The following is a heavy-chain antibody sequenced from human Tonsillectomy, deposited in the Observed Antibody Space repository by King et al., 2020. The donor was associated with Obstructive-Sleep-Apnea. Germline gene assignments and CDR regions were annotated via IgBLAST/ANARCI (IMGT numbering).Heavy chain of an antibody. J-gene: IGHJ6*02. CDR2: IYYSGST. Sequence: VQLQESGPGLVKPSETLSLTCTVSGGSISSYYWSWIRQPPGKGLEWIGYIYYSGSTNYNPSLKSRGTISVDTSKKQFSLKLSSVTAADTAVYYCARDPTDILTGSYYYGMDVWGQGTTVTVSS. D-gene: IGHD3-9*01. V-gene: IGHV4-59*01. CDR1: GGSISSYY. CDR3: ARDPTDILTGSYYYGMDV.